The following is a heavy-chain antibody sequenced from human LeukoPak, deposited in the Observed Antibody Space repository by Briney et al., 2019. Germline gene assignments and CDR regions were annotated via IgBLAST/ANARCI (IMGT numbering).Heavy chain of an antibody. Sequence: GGSLRLSCAASGFTVSSNYMTWVRQAPGTGLEWVASIMQDGSQKYYVDSVKGRFTISRDNAMNSLYLQMDSLRVEDTAVYYCARYFNSNGYSSLRGDYWGQGTLVTVSS. CDR3: ARYFNSNGYSSLRGDY. D-gene: IGHD3-22*01. V-gene: IGHV3-7*01. J-gene: IGHJ4*02. CDR1: GFTVSSNY. CDR2: IMQDGSQK.